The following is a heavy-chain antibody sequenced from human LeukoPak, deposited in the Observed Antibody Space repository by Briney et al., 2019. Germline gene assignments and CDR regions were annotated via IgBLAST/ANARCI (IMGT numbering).Heavy chain of an antibody. CDR2: IYYSGST. D-gene: IGHD6-13*01. CDR3: ARVSWFYSSSCVFDY. J-gene: IGHJ4*02. V-gene: IGHV4-39*01. Sequence: PSETLSLTCTVSGGSISSSSYYWGWIRQPPGKGLEWIGTIYYSGSTYYNPSLKSRVTISVHTSKNQFSLNLTSVTAADTAVYYCARVSWFYSSSCVFDYWGQGTLVTVSS. CDR1: GGSISSSSYY.